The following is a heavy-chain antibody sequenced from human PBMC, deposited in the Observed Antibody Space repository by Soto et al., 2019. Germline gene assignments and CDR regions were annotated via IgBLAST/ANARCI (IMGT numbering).Heavy chain of an antibody. Sequence: SETLSLTCSVSGSSIGRFYWSWIRQSPGKGLEWIGYIYYSGSTNYNPSLKSRVTISVDTSKNQFSLKLSSVTAADTAVYYCARDLGDYIWGSYRYTNWFDPWGQGTLVTVSS. J-gene: IGHJ5*02. CDR1: GSSIGRFY. CDR2: IYYSGST. D-gene: IGHD3-16*02. CDR3: ARDLGDYIWGSYRYTNWFDP. V-gene: IGHV4-59*01.